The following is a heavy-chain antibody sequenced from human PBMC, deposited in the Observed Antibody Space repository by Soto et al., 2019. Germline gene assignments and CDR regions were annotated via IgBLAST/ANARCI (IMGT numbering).Heavy chain of an antibody. CDR3: ARLRGDIVVVPAAIESPGPNINWFDP. CDR1: GGTFSSYA. D-gene: IGHD2-2*01. CDR2: IIPIFGTA. Sequence: QVQLVQSGAEVKKPGSSVKVSCKASGGTFSSYAISWVRQAPGQGLEWMGGIIPIFGTANYAQKFQGRVTITADESTSTAYMELGSLRSEDTAVYYCARLRGDIVVVPAAIESPGPNINWFDPWGQGTLVTVSS. J-gene: IGHJ5*02. V-gene: IGHV1-69*01.